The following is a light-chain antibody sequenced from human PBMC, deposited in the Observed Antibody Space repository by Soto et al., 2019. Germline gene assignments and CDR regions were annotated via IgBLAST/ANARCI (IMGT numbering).Light chain of an antibody. J-gene: IGLJ2*01. CDR2: TNY. CDR3: QSYDSSLSGVV. V-gene: IGLV1-40*01. Sequence: QSVLTQPPSVSGAPGQRVTISCAGSSSNIGAGYDVHWYQQLPGTAPKLLIYTNYNRPSGVPDRFSGSKSGTSASLAITGLQDEDEADYYCQSYDSSLSGVVFGGGTKLTVL. CDR1: SSNIGAGYD.